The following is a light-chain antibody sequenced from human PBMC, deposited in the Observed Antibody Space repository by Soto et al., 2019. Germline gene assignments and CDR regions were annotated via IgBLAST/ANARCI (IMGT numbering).Light chain of an antibody. CDR3: QQYDNYPLT. V-gene: IGKV1-5*01. CDR1: QSVRSW. J-gene: IGKJ4*01. CDR2: DAS. Sequence: DIQMPQSPATLSASVGDSVTITCRASQSVRSWLAWYQQNPGTAPKLLIFDASRLESGVPSRFSGSASGTEFTLTISSLQPDEFATYYCQQYDNYPLTVGGGTKVDIK.